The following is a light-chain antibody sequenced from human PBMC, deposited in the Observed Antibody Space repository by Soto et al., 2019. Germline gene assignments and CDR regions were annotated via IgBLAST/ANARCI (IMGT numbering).Light chain of an antibody. J-gene: IGLJ1*01. V-gene: IGLV2-14*02. CDR2: EGS. Sequence: QSALTQPASVSGSPGQSITISCTGTSSDVGSYNLVSWYQQHPGKAPKLMIYEGSKRPSGVSNRFSGSKSGNTASLTISGLQAEDEADYYCNSYTSIHTYVFGTGTKVTVL. CDR3: NSYTSIHTYV. CDR1: SSDVGSYNL.